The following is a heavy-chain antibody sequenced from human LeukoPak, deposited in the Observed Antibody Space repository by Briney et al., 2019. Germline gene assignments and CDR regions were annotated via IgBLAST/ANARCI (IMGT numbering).Heavy chain of an antibody. D-gene: IGHD5-12*01. CDR2: IYYSGST. CDR3: AREMGGYDYGPNWFHP. CDR1: GGSISSYY. V-gene: IGHV4-59*01. J-gene: IGHJ5*02. Sequence: PSETLSLTCTVSGGSISSYYWSWIRQPPGKGLEWIGYIYYSGSTNYNPSLKSRVTISVDTSKNQFSLKLSSVTAADTAVYYCAREMGGYDYGPNWFHPWGQGTLVTVSS.